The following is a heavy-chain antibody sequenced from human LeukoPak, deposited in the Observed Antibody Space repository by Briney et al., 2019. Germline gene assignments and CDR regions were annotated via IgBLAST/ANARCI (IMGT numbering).Heavy chain of an antibody. Sequence: ASVKVSCKASGYSFTSYYIHWVRQAPGQGLESMGIINPGGGSTSHAQKFQDRVTMTRDTSTSTVYMELNSLRSEDTAVYYCAKDLRWDHPGLDPWGQGTLVTVSS. CDR3: AKDLRWDHPGLDP. V-gene: IGHV1-46*01. D-gene: IGHD4-23*01. J-gene: IGHJ5*02. CDR2: INPGGGST. CDR1: GYSFTSYY.